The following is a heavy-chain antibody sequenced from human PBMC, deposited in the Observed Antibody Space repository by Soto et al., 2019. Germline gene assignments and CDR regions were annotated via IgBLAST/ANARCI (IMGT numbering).Heavy chain of an antibody. CDR3: AREGYFNFDWYFDL. Sequence: QVQLVESGGGLVKPGGSLRLSCAASGFTFSDYYMSWIRQAPGQGLEWLSYISSSDSSTYYADSVKGRFTISRDNAKNSLYLQMNSLRAEDTAVYYCAREGYFNFDWYFDLWGRGTLVTVSS. CDR1: GFTFSDYY. CDR2: ISSSDSST. D-gene: IGHD3-9*01. V-gene: IGHV3-11*01. J-gene: IGHJ2*01.